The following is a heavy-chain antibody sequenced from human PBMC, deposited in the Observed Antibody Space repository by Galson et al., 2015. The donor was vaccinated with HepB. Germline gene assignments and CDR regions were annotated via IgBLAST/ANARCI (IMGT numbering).Heavy chain of an antibody. Sequence: SVKVSCKAFGYTFTNYYMHWVRQAPGQGLEWMGWINPNSGGTNYARKFQGRVTMTRDTSISTAYMELSRLRSGDTAVYYCARAKRIAAVGGPYYYYMDVWGKGTTVTVSS. CDR1: GYTFTNYY. V-gene: IGHV1-2*02. CDR2: INPNSGGT. J-gene: IGHJ6*03. CDR3: ARAKRIAAVGGPYYYYMDV. D-gene: IGHD6-13*01.